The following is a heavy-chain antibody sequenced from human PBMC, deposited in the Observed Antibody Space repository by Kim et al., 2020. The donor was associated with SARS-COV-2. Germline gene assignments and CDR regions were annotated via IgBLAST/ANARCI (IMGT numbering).Heavy chain of an antibody. V-gene: IGHV3-20*03. D-gene: IGHD6-13*01. CDR3: ARESVRRSWYRFCDY. J-gene: IGHJ4*02. Sequence: SVKCRFTISRDNTENSLYLQMNSLRAEDMAFYYCARESVRRSWYRFCDYWGQGTLVAVSS.